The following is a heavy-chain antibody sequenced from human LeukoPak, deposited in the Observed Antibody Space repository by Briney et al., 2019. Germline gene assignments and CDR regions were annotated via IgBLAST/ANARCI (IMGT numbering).Heavy chain of an antibody. V-gene: IGHV3-23*01. CDR1: GFTFSSYA. J-gene: IGHJ5*02. CDR2: ISGSGGST. Sequence: GGSLRLSCAASGFTFSSYAMSWVRQAPGKGLEWVSSISGSGGSTYYADSVRGRFTVSRDNSRNTLALQMNSLRAEDTAVYYCAREYYDSAYVPGGFDPWGQGTLVTVSS. CDR3: AREYYDSAYVPGGFDP. D-gene: IGHD3-16*01.